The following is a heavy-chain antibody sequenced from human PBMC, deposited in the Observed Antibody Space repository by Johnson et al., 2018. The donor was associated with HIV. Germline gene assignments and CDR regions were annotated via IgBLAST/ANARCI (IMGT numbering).Heavy chain of an antibody. D-gene: IGHD1-1*01. V-gene: IGHV3-30*04. CDR3: ARDVELEPQAFDI. CDR1: GFTFNSYA. J-gene: IGHJ3*02. CDR2: ISYDGTNK. Sequence: HVQLVESGGGVVQPGRSLRLSCVASGFTFNSYAMHWVRQAPGKGLEWVAIISYDGTNKYYADSVKGRFTISRDNAKNSLYLQMNSLRAEDTALYYCARDVELEPQAFDIWGQGTMVTVSS.